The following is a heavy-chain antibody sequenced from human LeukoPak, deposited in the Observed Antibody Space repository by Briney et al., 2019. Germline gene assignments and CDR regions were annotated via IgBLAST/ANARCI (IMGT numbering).Heavy chain of an antibody. D-gene: IGHD1-26*01. V-gene: IGHV3-7*01. Sequence: GGSLRLPCAASGFTFSSYWMSWVRQAPGKGLEWVANIKQDGSEKYYVDSVKGRFTISRDNAKNSLYLQMNSLRAEDTAVYYCARVKWELLSRWFDPWGQGTLVTVSS. CDR2: IKQDGSEK. CDR3: ARVKWELLSRWFDP. CDR1: GFTFSSYW. J-gene: IGHJ5*02.